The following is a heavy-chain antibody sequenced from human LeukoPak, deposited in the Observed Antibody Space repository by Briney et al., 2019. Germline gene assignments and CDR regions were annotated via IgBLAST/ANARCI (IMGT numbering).Heavy chain of an antibody. CDR3: ITGDYDFWSGFYSPNHYFDY. Sequence: GGSLRLSCAASGFTFSSYSMSWVRQAPGKGLEWVGRIKGKTAAGAPDYVASVKGRFTISRDDSKNTLFLQMNSLKTEDTAVYYCITGDYDFWSGFYSPNHYFDYWGQGTLVTVSS. CDR1: GFTFSSYS. V-gene: IGHV3-15*01. D-gene: IGHD3-3*01. J-gene: IGHJ4*02. CDR2: IKGKTAAGAP.